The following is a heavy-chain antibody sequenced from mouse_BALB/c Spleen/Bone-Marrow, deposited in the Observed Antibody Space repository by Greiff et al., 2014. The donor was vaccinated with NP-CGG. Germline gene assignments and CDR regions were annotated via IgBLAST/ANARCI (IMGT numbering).Heavy chain of an antibody. V-gene: IGHV5-4*02. CDR1: GFTFSDFY. CDR2: ISSGGSYI. Sequence: EVKLVESGGGLVKPGGSLKLSCAASGFTFSDFYMYWVRQTPEKRLEWVATISSGGSYIYYPDSVKGRFTISRDDAKNNLYLQMSSLKSEDTAMYYCARDRGVQGYAMDYWGQGTSVTVSS. CDR3: ARDRGVQGYAMDY. J-gene: IGHJ4*01. D-gene: IGHD2-14*01.